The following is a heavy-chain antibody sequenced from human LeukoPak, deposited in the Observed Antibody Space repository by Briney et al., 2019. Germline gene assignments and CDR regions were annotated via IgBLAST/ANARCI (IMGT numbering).Heavy chain of an antibody. Sequence: GSLRLSCAASGFTVSSNYMSWVRLAPGKGLEWVSVIYSGGSTYYADSVKGRFTISRDNAKNSLYLQMNSLRAEDTAVYYCARDLFSSSTSCYDYWGQGTLVTVSS. V-gene: IGHV3-66*01. CDR1: GFTVSSNY. J-gene: IGHJ4*02. CDR2: IYSGGST. CDR3: ARDLFSSSTSCYDY. D-gene: IGHD2-2*01.